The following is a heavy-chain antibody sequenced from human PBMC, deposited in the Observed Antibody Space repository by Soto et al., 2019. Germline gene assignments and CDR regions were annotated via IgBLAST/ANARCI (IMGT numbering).Heavy chain of an antibody. J-gene: IGHJ4*02. V-gene: IGHV3-33*01. CDR3: VRVVSFNPALDY. CDR2: VSFDGSEK. CDR1: GFTFKSYG. Sequence: QVQVMESGGGVVQPGRSLRLSCAVSGFTFKSYGMYWARQAPGKGLECVAGVSFDGSEKSYVESVKGRFTISRDNSKNTLYLDMVSLRVEGTAVYYCVRVVSFNPALDYWGQGTLVTVSS.